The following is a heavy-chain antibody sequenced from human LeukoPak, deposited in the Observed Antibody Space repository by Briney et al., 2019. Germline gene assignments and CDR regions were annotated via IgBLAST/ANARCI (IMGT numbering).Heavy chain of an antibody. V-gene: IGHV1-2*02. CDR2: INPNSGGT. CDR1: GGTFSSYA. Sequence: ASVKVSCKASGGTFSSYAISWVRQAPGQGLEWMGWINPNSGGTNYAQKFQGRVTMTRDTSISTAYMELSRLRSDDTAVYYCARDYHSPNFDILTGYYKHWGQGTLVTVSS. D-gene: IGHD3-9*01. J-gene: IGHJ4*02. CDR3: ARDYHSPNFDILTGYYKH.